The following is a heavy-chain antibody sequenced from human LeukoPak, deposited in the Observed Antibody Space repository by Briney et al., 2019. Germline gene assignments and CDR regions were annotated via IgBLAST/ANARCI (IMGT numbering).Heavy chain of an antibody. CDR3: ARHVRGYELP. J-gene: IGHJ4*02. V-gene: IGHV4-34*01. D-gene: IGHD5-12*01. Sequence: SETLSLTCAVYGGSFSGYYWSWIRQPPGKGLEWIGEINHSGSTNYNPSLKSRVTISVDTSKNQFSLKLSSVTAADTAVYYCARHVRGYELPWGQGTLVTVSS. CDR2: INHSGST. CDR1: GGSFSGYY.